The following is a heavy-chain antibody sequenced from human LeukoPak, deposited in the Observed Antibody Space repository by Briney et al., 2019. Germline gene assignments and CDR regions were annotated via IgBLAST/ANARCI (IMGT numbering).Heavy chain of an antibody. CDR2: INHSGST. D-gene: IGHD6-6*01. CDR3: ASYSSSSGGLDY. Sequence: SETLSLTCAVYGGSFSGYYWSWIRQPPGKGLEWIGEINHSGSTNYNPSLKSRVTISVDTSKNQFSLKLSSVTAADTAVYYCASYSSSSGGLDYWGQGTLVTVSS. J-gene: IGHJ4*02. CDR1: GGSFSGYY. V-gene: IGHV4-34*01.